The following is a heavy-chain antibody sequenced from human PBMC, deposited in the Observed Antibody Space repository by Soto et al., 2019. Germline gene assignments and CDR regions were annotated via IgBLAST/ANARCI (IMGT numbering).Heavy chain of an antibody. CDR1: GYSFSFYW. J-gene: IGHJ3*02. Sequence: PGESLKISCKASGYSFSFYWIGWVRQMPGKGLEWMAIMYPDDSDIRYSPSFEAHVTISADKSTSTAFLQWSSLKASDTAIYYRATAYVYDFENSNYYRDAFDIWGQGTLVTVSS. D-gene: IGHD3-22*01. V-gene: IGHV5-51*01. CDR2: MYPDDSDI. CDR3: ATAYVYDFENSNYYRDAFDI.